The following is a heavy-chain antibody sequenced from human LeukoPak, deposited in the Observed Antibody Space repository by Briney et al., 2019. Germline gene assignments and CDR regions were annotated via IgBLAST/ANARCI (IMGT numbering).Heavy chain of an antibody. J-gene: IGHJ5*01. Sequence: GESLKISCKGSGYSFSTYWIGWVRQMPGKGLEWMGTIYPCDSDTRYSPSFQGQVTISADKSTSTAYLQWRSLKASDTAMYYCARHGRRGYISAWYDFWGQGTLVTASS. D-gene: IGHD6-19*01. CDR2: IYPCDSDT. V-gene: IGHV5-51*01. CDR3: ARHGRRGYISAWYDF. CDR1: GYSFSTYW.